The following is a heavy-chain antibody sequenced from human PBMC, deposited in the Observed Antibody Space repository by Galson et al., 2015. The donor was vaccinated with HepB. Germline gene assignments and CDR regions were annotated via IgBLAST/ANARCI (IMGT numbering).Heavy chain of an antibody. Sequence: SLRLSCAASGFTFSSYWMSWVRQAPGKGLEWVANIKQDGSEKYYVDSVKGRFTISRDNAKNSLYLQMNSLRAEDTAVYYCARGRKGIVVVISTYYFDYWGQGTLVTVSS. CDR3: ARGRKGIVVVISTYYFDY. V-gene: IGHV3-7*03. CDR1: GFTFSSYW. D-gene: IGHD3-22*01. J-gene: IGHJ4*02. CDR2: IKQDGSEK.